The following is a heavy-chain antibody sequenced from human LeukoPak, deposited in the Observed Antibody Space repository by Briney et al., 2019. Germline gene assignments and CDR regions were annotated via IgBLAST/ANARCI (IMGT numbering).Heavy chain of an antibody. CDR3: ARALRGYSSGNYYYYYGLDV. V-gene: IGHV4-59*01. CDR1: GDSISSYY. J-gene: IGHJ6*02. Sequence: SETLSLTCTVSGDSISSYYWSWIRQPPGKGLEWIGFLYYSGSTNYNPSLKSGVTISLDTSKNQFSLKLSSVTAADTAVYYCARALRGYSSGNYYYYYGLDVWGQGTTVTVSS. CDR2: LYYSGST. D-gene: IGHD5-18*01.